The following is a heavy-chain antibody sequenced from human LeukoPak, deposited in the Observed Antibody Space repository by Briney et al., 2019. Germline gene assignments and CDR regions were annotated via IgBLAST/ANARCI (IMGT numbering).Heavy chain of an antibody. CDR2: IYYSGST. D-gene: IGHD2-15*01. CDR3: ARDLCSGGSCYPGWLDP. V-gene: IGHV4-61*10. Sequence: SETLSLTCTVSGDSISSSRHYWSWIRQPAGKGLEWIGYIYYSGSTIYNPSLNSRVTISVDTSKNQFSLKLSSVTPADTAVYYCARDLCSGGSCYPGWLDPWGQGTLVTVSS. J-gene: IGHJ5*02. CDR1: GDSISSSRHY.